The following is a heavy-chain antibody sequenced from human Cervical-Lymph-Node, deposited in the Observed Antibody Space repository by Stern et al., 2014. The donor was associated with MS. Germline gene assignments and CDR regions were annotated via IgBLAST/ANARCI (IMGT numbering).Heavy chain of an antibody. D-gene: IGHD3-10*02. CDR2: ISPLFGKA. Sequence: VQLVESGAEVKKPGSSVKVSCKASGGTFNRYVISWVRQAPGQGLEWMGGISPLFGKANYAQKFQGRVSLTADESASTTYMEVTSLRSEDTAIYYCATELGNTYVFDNWGQGTLVTVSS. CDR1: GGTFNRYV. CDR3: ATELGNTYVFDN. V-gene: IGHV1-69*01. J-gene: IGHJ4*02.